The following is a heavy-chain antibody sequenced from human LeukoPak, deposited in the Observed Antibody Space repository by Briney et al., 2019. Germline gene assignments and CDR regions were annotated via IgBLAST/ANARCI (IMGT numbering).Heavy chain of an antibody. Sequence: SEPLSLTCTVSGGSISSGGYYWSWIRQHPGKGLEWIGYIFYSGTTYYNPSLKSRVTISADTSKNQFSLRLTSVTAADTAVYYCARVVGAHDAFDIWGQGTKVTVSS. J-gene: IGHJ3*02. V-gene: IGHV4-31*03. CDR1: GGSISSGGYY. CDR2: IFYSGTT. D-gene: IGHD1-26*01. CDR3: ARVVGAHDAFDI.